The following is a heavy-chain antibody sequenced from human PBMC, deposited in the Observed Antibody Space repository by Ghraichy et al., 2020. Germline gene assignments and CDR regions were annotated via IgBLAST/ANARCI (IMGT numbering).Heavy chain of an antibody. CDR1: GGSFTGYF. V-gene: IGHV4-34*01. Sequence: SETLSLTCAVDGGSFTGYFWTWVRQPPGKELEWIGEIYHSGRTNYNPSLKSRVTISIDTSKNQFSLRLNSVAAADTAVYFCVRYDFPLFDYWGQGSLVTVSS. CDR3: VRYDFPLFDY. J-gene: IGHJ4*02. CDR2: IYHSGRT. D-gene: IGHD3-3*01.